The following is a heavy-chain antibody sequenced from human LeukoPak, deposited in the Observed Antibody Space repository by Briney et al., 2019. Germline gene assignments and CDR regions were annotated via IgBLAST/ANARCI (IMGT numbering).Heavy chain of an antibody. CDR3: TTDPNTYYYGSGSYFDYMDV. V-gene: IGHV3-15*01. D-gene: IGHD3-10*01. J-gene: IGHJ6*03. CDR1: GFTFSNAW. Sequence: GGSLRLSCAASGFTFSNAWMSWVRQAPGKGLEWVGRIKSKTDGGTTDYAAPVKGRFTISRDDSKNTLYLQMNSLKTEDTAVYYCTTDPNTYYYGSGSYFDYMDVWGKGTTVTISS. CDR2: IKSKTDGGTT.